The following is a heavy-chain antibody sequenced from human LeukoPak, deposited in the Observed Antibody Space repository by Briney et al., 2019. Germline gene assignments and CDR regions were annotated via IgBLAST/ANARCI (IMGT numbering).Heavy chain of an antibody. CDR1: GFTFSTYG. J-gene: IGHJ4*02. CDR2: ISYDGSSK. D-gene: IGHD3-10*01. Sequence: GGSLRLSCSASGFTFSTYGMHWVRQAPGKGLDWVAVISYDGSSKYYADSVKGRFTISRGNSKNTLYLQMNSLRAEDTAVYYCAKLLWFGELFDYWGQGTLVTVSS. CDR3: AKLLWFGELFDY. V-gene: IGHV3-30*18.